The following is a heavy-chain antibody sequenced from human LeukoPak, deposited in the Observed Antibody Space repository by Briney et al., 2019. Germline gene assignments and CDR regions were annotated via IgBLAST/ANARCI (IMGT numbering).Heavy chain of an antibody. V-gene: IGHV1-18*04. D-gene: IGHD6-13*01. J-gene: IGHJ4*02. CDR3: AREGIAAVTSDFDY. Sequence: ASVKVSCKASGYTFTGYYMHWVRQAPGQGLEWMGWISAYNGNTNYAQKLQGRVTMTTDTSTSTAYMELRSLRSDDTAVYYCAREGIAAVTSDFDYWGQGTLVTVSS. CDR1: GYTFTGYY. CDR2: ISAYNGNT.